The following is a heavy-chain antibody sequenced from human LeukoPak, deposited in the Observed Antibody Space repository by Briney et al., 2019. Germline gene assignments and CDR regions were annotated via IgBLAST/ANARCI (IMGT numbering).Heavy chain of an antibody. CDR1: GYTFTSYA. CDR3: ARDLSTVTTWFDY. CDR2: ISAYNGNT. J-gene: IGHJ4*02. D-gene: IGHD4-17*01. V-gene: IGHV1-18*01. Sequence: GASVKVSCKASGYTFTSYAMNWVRQAPGQGLEWMGWISAYNGNTNYAQKLQGRVTMTTDTSTSTAYMELRSLRSDDTAVYYCARDLSTVTTWFDYWGQGTLVTVSS.